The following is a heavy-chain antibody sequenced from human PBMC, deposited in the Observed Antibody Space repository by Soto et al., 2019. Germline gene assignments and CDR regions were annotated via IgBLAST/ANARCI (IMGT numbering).Heavy chain of an antibody. V-gene: IGHV3-11*05. CDR2: ISSSSSYT. D-gene: IGHD3-10*01. J-gene: IGHJ4*02. CDR3: ARDHYYGSGSYSLHY. Sequence: GGSLRLSCAASGFTFSDYYMSWIRQAPGKGLEWVSYISSSSSYTNYADSVKGRFTISRDNAKNSLYLQMNSLRAEDTAVYYCARDHYYGSGSYSLHYWGQGTXVTVSS. CDR1: GFTFSDYY.